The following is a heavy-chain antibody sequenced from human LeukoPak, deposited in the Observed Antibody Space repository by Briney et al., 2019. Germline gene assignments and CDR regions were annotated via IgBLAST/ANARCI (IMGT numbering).Heavy chain of an antibody. CDR3: ARLPAYRSSTSCYYDY. CDR2: ISSASGSI. Sequence: GGSLRLSCAASGFTFSSYGMHWVRQAPGKGLEWVSYISSASGSIYYADSVKGRFTISRDNAKNSLFLQMNSLRAEDTAVYYCARLPAYRSSTSCYYDYWGQGTLVTVSS. J-gene: IGHJ4*02. CDR1: GFTFSSYG. V-gene: IGHV3-48*04. D-gene: IGHD2-2*01.